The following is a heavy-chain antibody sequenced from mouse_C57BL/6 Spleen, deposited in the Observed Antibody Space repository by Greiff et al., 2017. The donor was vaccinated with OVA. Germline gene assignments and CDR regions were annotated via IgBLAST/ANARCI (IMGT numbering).Heavy chain of an antibody. CDR2: IYPGDGDT. V-gene: IGHV1-82*01. Sequence: QVQLQQSGPELVKPGASVKISCKASGYAFSSSWMNWVKQRPGKGLEWIGRIYPGDGDTNYNGKFKGKATLTADKSSSTAYMQLSSLTSEDSAVYFCARAAIFYFDDWGQGTTLTVSS. J-gene: IGHJ2*01. CDR1: GYAFSSSW. CDR3: ARAAIFYFDD.